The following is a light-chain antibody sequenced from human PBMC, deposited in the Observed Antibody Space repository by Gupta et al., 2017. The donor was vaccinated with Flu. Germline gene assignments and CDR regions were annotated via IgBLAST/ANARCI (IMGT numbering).Light chain of an antibody. Sequence: QSALPQPASVSGSPGQSITISCTGTSSDVGSYNLGSWYQQHPGKAPKLMIYEGSKRPSGVSNRFSGSKSGNTASLTISGLQAEDEADYYCCSYAGSSTYVFGTGTKVTVL. V-gene: IGLV2-23*01. CDR1: SSDVGSYNL. CDR3: CSYAGSSTYV. CDR2: EGS. J-gene: IGLJ1*01.